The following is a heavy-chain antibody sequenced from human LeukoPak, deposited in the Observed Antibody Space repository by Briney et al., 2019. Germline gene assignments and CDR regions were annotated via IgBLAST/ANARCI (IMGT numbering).Heavy chain of an antibody. J-gene: IGHJ4*02. D-gene: IGHD4-23*01. V-gene: IGHV4-59*01. Sequence: SETLSLTCTVSGGSTSSYYWSWIRQPPGKGLEWIGYIYYSGSTNYNPSLKSRVTISVDTSKNQFSLKLSSVTAADTAVYYCARVVTPPYFDYWGQGTLVTVSS. CDR2: IYYSGST. CDR1: GGSTSSYY. CDR3: ARVVTPPYFDY.